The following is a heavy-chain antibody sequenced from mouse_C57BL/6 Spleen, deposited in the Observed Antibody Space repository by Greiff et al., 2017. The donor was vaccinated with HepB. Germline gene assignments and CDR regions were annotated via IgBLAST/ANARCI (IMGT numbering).Heavy chain of an antibody. J-gene: IGHJ2*01. D-gene: IGHD2-12*01. Sequence: EVQGVESGGDLVKPGGSLKLSCAASGFTFSSYCMSLVRQTPDKRLEWVATISSGGSYTYYPDSVKGRFTISRDNAKNTLYLQMSSLKSEDTAMYYCARHWTTGYYFDYWGQGTTLTVSS. CDR2: ISSGGSYT. V-gene: IGHV5-6*01. CDR3: ARHWTTGYYFDY. CDR1: GFTFSSYC.